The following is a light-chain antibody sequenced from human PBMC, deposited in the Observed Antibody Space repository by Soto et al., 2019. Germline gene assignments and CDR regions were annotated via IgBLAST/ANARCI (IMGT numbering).Light chain of an antibody. CDR1: SSDVGGYKY. J-gene: IGLJ3*02. V-gene: IGLV2-14*01. CDR2: EVS. CDR3: SSYTSSSTLV. Sequence: QSVLTQPASVSGSPGQSITISCTGTSSDVGGYKYVSWYQQHPGKAPKLMIYEVSNRPSGVSNRFSGPKSGNTASLTISGLQAEDEADYYCSSYTSSSTLVFGGGTKVTVL.